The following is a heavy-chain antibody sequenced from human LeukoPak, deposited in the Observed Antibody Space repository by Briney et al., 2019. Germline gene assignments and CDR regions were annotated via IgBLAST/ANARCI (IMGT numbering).Heavy chain of an antibody. CDR1: GGSISSYY. CDR3: ARGRGVREYQLLLPFDY. CDR2: IYTSGST. D-gene: IGHD2-2*01. J-gene: IGHJ4*02. V-gene: IGHV4-4*09. Sequence: KSSETLSLTCTVSGGSISSYYWSWIRQPPGKGLEWIGYIYTSGSTNYNPSLKSRVTISVDTSKNQFSLKLSSVTAADTAVYYCARGRGVREYQLLLPFDYWGQGTLVTVSS.